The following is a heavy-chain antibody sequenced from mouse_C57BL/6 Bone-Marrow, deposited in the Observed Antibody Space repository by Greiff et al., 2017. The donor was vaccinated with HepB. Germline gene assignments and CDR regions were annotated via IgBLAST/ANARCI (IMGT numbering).Heavy chain of an antibody. CDR1: GYTFTSYW. CDR3: ARFGAY. V-gene: IGHV1-50*01. CDR2: IDPSDSYT. J-gene: IGHJ3*01. Sequence: QVQLQQSGAELVKPGASVKLSCKASGYTFTSYWMQWVKQRPGQGLEWIGEIDPSDSYTNYNQKFKGKATLTVDTSSSTAYMQLSSLTSEDSAVYYCARFGAYWSQGTLVTVSA.